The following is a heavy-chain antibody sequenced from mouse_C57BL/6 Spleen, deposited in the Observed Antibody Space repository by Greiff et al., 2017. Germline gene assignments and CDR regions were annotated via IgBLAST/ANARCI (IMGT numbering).Heavy chain of an antibody. V-gene: IGHV1-81*01. CDR3: ARLYGSISYYFDY. CDR1: GYTFTSYG. J-gene: IGHJ2*01. D-gene: IGHD1-1*01. CDR2: IYPKSGNT. Sequence: VQLQQSGAELARPGASVKLSCKASGYTFTSYGISWVKQRTGQGLEWIGEIYPKSGNTYYNEKFKGKATLTADKSSSTAYMELRSLTSDDSAVDFCARLYGSISYYFDYWGQGTTLTVSS.